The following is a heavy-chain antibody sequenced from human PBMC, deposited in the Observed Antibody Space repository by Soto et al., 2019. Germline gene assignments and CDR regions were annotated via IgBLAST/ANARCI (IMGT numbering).Heavy chain of an antibody. J-gene: IGHJ5*01. CDR3: ARYREDGSGPKYNWFDS. D-gene: IGHD3-10*01. CDR1: GGTFGNLG. CDR2: TIPIFDTP. Sequence: QMQLVQSGAEVKKPGSSVKVSCKASGGTFGNLGISWLRQAPGQGLEWMGGTIPIFDTPHYAEKFRARLTSTADATTTAYMELTSPSSEDTATYYCARYREDGSGPKYNWFDSWGQGTLVTVSS. V-gene: IGHV1-69*01.